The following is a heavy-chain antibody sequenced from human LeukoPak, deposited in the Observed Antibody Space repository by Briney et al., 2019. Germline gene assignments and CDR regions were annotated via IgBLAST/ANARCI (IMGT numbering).Heavy chain of an antibody. D-gene: IGHD1-1*01. CDR1: GFTFGSYA. CDR3: ANLVTTTGGY. V-gene: IGHV3-23*01. Sequence: PGGSLRLSCAASGFTFGSYAMSWVRQAPGGGLEWVSTISGSAGTTYYADSVKGRFTISRDNSKNTLYLQMNSLRAEDTAIYYCANLVTTTGGYWGQGTLVTVSS. J-gene: IGHJ4*02. CDR2: ISGSAGTT.